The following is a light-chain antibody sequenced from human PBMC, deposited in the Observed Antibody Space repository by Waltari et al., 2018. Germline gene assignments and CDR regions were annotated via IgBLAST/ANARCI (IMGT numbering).Light chain of an antibody. V-gene: IGLV6-57*04. J-gene: IGLJ3*02. CDR2: EDH. Sequence: FMLTQPHSVSESPGKTITISCTRSSGSIDSNVGQRYQQRPGSAPTTVIYEDHQRPSGVPDRFSGSFDRSSNSASLTISGLKTEDEAEYYCQSYDGSGSWVFGGGTKLTVL. CDR1: SGSIDSNV. CDR3: QSYDGSGSWV.